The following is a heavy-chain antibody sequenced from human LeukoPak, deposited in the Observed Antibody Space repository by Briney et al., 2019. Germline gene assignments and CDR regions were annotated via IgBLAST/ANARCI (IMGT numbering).Heavy chain of an antibody. V-gene: IGHV3-23*01. CDR1: GFTFSSYA. CDR2: ISGSGGST. J-gene: IGHJ4*02. Sequence: PGGSLRLSCAASGFTFSSYAMSWVRQAPGKGLEWVSAISGSGGSTYYADSVKGRFTISRDNSKTTLYLQMNSLRAEDTAVYYCAKVAPSLNPRRGYFDYWGQGTLVTVSS. D-gene: IGHD1-14*01. CDR3: AKVAPSLNPRRGYFDY.